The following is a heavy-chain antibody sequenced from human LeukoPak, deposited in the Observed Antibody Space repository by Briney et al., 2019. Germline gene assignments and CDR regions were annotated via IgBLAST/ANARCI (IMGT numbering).Heavy chain of an antibody. CDR2: ISAYNGNT. J-gene: IGHJ6*02. Sequence: ASVKVSCKASGYTFTSYGISWVRQAPGQGLEWMGWISAYNGNTNYAQKLQGRVTMTTDTSTSTAYMELRSLRSDDTAVYYCARAQYSSAGAGAYYYHGLDVWGQGTTVTVSS. D-gene: IGHD6-19*01. V-gene: IGHV1-18*01. CDR3: ARAQYSSAGAGAYYYHGLDV. CDR1: GYTFTSYG.